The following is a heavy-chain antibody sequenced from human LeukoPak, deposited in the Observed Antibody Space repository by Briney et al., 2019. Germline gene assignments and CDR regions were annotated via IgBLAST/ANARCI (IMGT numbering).Heavy chain of an antibody. D-gene: IGHD6-19*01. CDR2: IIPIFGTA. Sequence: SVKVSCKASGGTFSSYAISWVRQAPGQGLEWMGGIIPIFGTANYAQKFQGRVTITADESTSTAYMELGSLRSEDTAVYYCASTKPWLEHPYFDYWGQGTLVTVSS. J-gene: IGHJ4*02. V-gene: IGHV1-69*13. CDR3: ASTKPWLEHPYFDY. CDR1: GGTFSSYA.